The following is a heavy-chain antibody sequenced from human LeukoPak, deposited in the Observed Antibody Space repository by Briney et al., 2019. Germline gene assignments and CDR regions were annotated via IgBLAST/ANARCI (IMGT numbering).Heavy chain of an antibody. J-gene: IGHJ4*02. CDR3: ARNDYSDYVGVDY. CDR1: GFTFSSYS. CDR2: ISSSSSYI. V-gene: IGHV3-21*01. Sequence: PGGSLRLYCAASGFTFSSYSMNWVRQAPGKGLELFSSISSSSSYIYYADSVKGRFTISRDNAKNSLYLQMNSLRAEDTAVYYCARNDYSDYVGVDYWGQGTLVTVSS. D-gene: IGHD4-11*01.